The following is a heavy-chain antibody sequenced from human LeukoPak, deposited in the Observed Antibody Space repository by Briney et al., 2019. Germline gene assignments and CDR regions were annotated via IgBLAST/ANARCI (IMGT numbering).Heavy chain of an antibody. CDR1: GFTFSSYA. Sequence: PGGSLRLSGAASGFTFSSYAMSWVRQAPGKGLEWVSVISGSGGSIYYADSVKGRFTISRDNSKNTLYLQMNSLRAEDTAVYYCVHCGGDCYPCCGMDVWGQGTTVTVSS. J-gene: IGHJ6*02. CDR2: ISGSGGSI. CDR3: VHCGGDCYPCCGMDV. D-gene: IGHD2-21*02. V-gene: IGHV3-23*01.